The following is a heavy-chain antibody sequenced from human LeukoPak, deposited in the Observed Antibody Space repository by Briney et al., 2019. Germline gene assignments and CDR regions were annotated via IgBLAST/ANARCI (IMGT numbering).Heavy chain of an antibody. CDR2: IYYSGST. V-gene: IGHV4-39*07. Sequence: SETLSLTCTVSGGSISSSSYYWGWIRQPPGKGLEWIGSIYYSGSTYYNPSLKSRVTISVDTSKNQFSLKLSSVTAADTAMYYCARFTPVGATPYYGMDVWAKGPRSPSP. CDR1: GGSISSSSYY. D-gene: IGHD1-26*01. J-gene: IGHJ6*02. CDR3: ARFTPVGATPYYGMDV.